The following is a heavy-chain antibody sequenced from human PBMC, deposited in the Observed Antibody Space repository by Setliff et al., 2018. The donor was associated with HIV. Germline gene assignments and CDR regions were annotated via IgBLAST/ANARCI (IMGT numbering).Heavy chain of an antibody. CDR1: GGSITSSDYY. J-gene: IGHJ4*02. V-gene: IGHV4-39*02. CDR2: ISYRGKT. CDR3: ARVRGGTSRGFLDF. D-gene: IGHD3-10*01. Sequence: SETLSLTCTVSGGSITSSDYYWAWIRQTPGKGLEWIGSISYRGKTFRTPSLRSRLTISADTSKNLLSLSLNSVTAADAAVYYCARVRGGTSRGFLDFWGQGTLVTVSS.